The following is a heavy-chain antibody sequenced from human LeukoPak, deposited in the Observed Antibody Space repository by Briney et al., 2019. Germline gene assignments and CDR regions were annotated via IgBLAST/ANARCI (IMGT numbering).Heavy chain of an antibody. CDR1: GGSMSPYH. CDR3: ARAVSGRFDY. J-gene: IGHJ4*02. CDR2: IYYSGST. Sequence: SETLSLTCTVSGGSMSPYHWGWIRQPPGKGLEWTGYIYYSGSTNYNPTLKSRVTISVDTSKNQFSLKLSSVTAADTAIYYCARAVSGRFDYWGQGTLVTVSS. V-gene: IGHV4-59*08. D-gene: IGHD6-19*01.